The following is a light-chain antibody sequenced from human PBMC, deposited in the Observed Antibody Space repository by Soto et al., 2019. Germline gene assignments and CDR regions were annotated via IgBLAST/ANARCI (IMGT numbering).Light chain of an antibody. CDR2: GAS. Sequence: EILMTQSPATLSVSPGERATLSCRASQSVSSNLAWYQQKPGQAPRLHIYGASTRATGIPARFSGSGSGTEFTLTVSSLQSEDFGVYYCQHYNNWPPYTFGQGTNLEIK. J-gene: IGKJ2*01. CDR1: QSVSSN. CDR3: QHYNNWPPYT. V-gene: IGKV3-15*01.